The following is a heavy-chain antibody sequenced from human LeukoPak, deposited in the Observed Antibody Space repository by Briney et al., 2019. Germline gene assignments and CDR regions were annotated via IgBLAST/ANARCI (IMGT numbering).Heavy chain of an antibody. CDR1: GFTFSSYA. D-gene: IGHD3-22*01. V-gene: IGHV3-64*01. J-gene: IGHJ4*02. CDR3: ARSYYYDSNPRPLSD. Sequence: PGGSLRLSCAASGFTFSSYAMHWVRQAPGKGLEYVSAISSNGGSTYYANSVKGRFTISRDNSKNTLYLQMGSLRAEDMAVYYCARSYYYDSNPRPLSDWGQGTLVTVSS. CDR2: ISSNGGST.